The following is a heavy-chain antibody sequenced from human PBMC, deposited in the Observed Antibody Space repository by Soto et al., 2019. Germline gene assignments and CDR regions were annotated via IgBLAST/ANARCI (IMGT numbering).Heavy chain of an antibody. D-gene: IGHD3-10*01. CDR2: INHSGSV. J-gene: IGHJ4*02. V-gene: IGHV4-34*01. CDR1: GGAFNGYY. Sequence: QVHLQQWGAGLLKPSETLSLTCAVNGGAFNGYYWTWIRQPPGKGLEWIGEINHSGSVDYNPSLNSLVTISIDTSKKQCSLTLTSVTAADTAVYYCARAGAALVRGSIGGFDYWGQGTLVTVSS. CDR3: ARAGAALVRGSIGGFDY.